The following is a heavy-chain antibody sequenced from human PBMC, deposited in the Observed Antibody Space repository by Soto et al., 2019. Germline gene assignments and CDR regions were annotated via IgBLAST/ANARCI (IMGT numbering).Heavy chain of an antibody. D-gene: IGHD2-2*01. CDR1: GYTFASYA. CDR2: ISAYNGNT. J-gene: IGHJ4*02. V-gene: IGHV1-18*01. Sequence: QVQLVQSGSEVKKPGASVKVSCKASGYTFASYAISWMRQAPGQGLEWMGWISAYNGNTNYAQKLQGRVTMTTDPSTSTAYMELRSLRSDATAVYYCARDPPPPEHWGQGTLVTVSS. CDR3: ARDPPPPEH.